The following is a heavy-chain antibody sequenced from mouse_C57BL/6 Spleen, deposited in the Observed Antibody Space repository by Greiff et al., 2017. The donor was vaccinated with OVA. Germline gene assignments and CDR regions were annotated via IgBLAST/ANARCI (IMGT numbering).Heavy chain of an antibody. V-gene: IGHV1-64*01. CDR1: GYTFTSYW. CDR3: ARGSPYYGSSYWYFDV. J-gene: IGHJ1*03. D-gene: IGHD1-1*01. CDR2: IHPNSGST. Sequence: VQLQQPGAELVKPGASVKLSCKASGYTFTSYWMHWVKQRPGQGLEWIGMIHPNSGSTNYNEKFKSKATLTVDKSSSTAYMQLSSLTSEDSAVYYCARGSPYYGSSYWYFDVWGTGTTVTVSS.